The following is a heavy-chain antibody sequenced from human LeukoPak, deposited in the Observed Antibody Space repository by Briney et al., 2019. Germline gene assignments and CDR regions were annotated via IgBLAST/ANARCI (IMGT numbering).Heavy chain of an antibody. J-gene: IGHJ4*02. D-gene: IGHD3-9*01. CDR3: TRGGPYDISTGRTGYFDY. Sequence: PGGSLRLSCIGSGFNIGDYGMSWVRQAPGKGLEWVSFIRVKTYSGTAKYAASVKGRFTISRDDSKNIAYLQMDSLKTEDTAVYYCTRGGPYDISTGRTGYFDYWGQGALVTVSS. V-gene: IGHV3-49*04. CDR1: GFNIGDYG. CDR2: IRVKTYSGTA.